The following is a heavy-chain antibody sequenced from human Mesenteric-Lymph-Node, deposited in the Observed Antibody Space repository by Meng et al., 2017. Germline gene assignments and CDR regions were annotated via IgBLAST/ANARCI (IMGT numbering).Heavy chain of an antibody. V-gene: IGHV3-33*01. CDR3: TGNSHIYGFDY. J-gene: IGHJ4*02. D-gene: IGHD5-18*01. CDR2: IWSDGNTK. CDR1: GFTCSSLG. Sequence: QVHLVESGGGVVKPGRSLRLSCAASGFTCSSLGMHWVRQAPGKGLEWVAVIWSDGNTKYYADSVKDRFTISRDNSKSTLYLQMNSLRAEDTAVYYCTGNSHIYGFDYWGPGTLVTVSS.